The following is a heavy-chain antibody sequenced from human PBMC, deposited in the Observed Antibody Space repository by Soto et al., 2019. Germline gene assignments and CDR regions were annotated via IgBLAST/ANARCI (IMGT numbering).Heavy chain of an antibody. CDR1: GYTFTSYY. CDR3: ARVAVGSRSYDPWFDP. D-gene: IGHD3-10*01. Sequence: QVQLVQSGAEVKKPGASVKVSCKASGYTFTSYYMHWVRQAPGQGLEWMGIINPSGGSTSYAHKLQGRVTMTRDTSTSTVYMELSSLRSVDAAVYYCARVAVGSRSYDPWFDPWGQGTLVTVSS. J-gene: IGHJ5*02. CDR2: INPSGGST. V-gene: IGHV1-46*03.